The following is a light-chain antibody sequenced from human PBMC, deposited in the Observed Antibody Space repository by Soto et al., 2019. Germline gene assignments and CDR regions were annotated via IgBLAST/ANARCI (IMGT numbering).Light chain of an antibody. V-gene: IGKV4-1*01. CDR3: QQTLSFPPT. Sequence: DIVMTQSPDSLAVSLGERATINCKSSQSVLYSPNNKNYLAWYQHKPGQPPKMLIYWASIRESGVPDRFSGSGSGTDFTLTISSLQPEDFATYYCQQTLSFPPTFGQGTKV. J-gene: IGKJ1*01. CDR2: WAS. CDR1: QSVLYSPNNKNY.